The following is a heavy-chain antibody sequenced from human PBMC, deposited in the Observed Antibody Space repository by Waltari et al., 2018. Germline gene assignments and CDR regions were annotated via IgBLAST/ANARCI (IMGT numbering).Heavy chain of an antibody. Sequence: QLQLQQSGPGLVRPWGTLSLTCTVSGDSLSTSCWGSGVRQPPGGGLEWIGQVRGDGKTNYNPSFASRIIVSLDAYNDQFSLTVTSATAADTAVYYCARDRGIGLFLDSWGPGTLVTVSP. CDR3: ARDRGIGLFLDS. CDR2: VRGDGKT. J-gene: IGHJ4*02. CDR1: GDSLSTSCW. V-gene: IGHV4-4*02. D-gene: IGHD1-26*01.